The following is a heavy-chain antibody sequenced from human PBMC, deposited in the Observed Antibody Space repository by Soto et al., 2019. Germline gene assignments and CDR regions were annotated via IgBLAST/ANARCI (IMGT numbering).Heavy chain of an antibody. D-gene: IGHD2-21*01. V-gene: IGHV3-64*01. CDR3: ARDLNQFPSHGMAV. CDR2: ISSNGGST. Sequence: GGSLRLSCAASGFTFSSYAMHWVRQAPGKGLEYVSAISSNGGSTYYANSVKGRFTISRDNSKNTLYLQMGSLRAEDMAVYYCARDLNQFPSHGMAVGGKGATAPLPS. J-gene: IGHJ6*04. CDR1: GFTFSSYA.